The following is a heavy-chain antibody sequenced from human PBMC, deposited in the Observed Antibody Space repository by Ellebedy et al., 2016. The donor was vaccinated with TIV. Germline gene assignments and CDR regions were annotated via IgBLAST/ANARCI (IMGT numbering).Heavy chain of an antibody. D-gene: IGHD4-11*01. Sequence: SETLSLTCTVSGGSISSSSYYWGWIRQPPGKGLEWIGSIPYSGSTYYSPSLKSRVTMSVDTSENQFSLKLSSVTAADTAVYFCASIVDYSKHFHYYGMDVWGQGTTVSVSS. CDR2: IPYSGST. CDR3: ASIVDYSKHFHYYGMDV. CDR1: GGSISSSSYY. V-gene: IGHV4-39*01. J-gene: IGHJ6*02.